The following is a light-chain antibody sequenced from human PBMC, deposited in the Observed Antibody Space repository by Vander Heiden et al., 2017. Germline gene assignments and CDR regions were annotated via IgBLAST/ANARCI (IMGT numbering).Light chain of an antibody. CDR2: AAS. CDR1: QGISNH. CDR3: QHYDSVLLT. V-gene: IGKV1-27*01. J-gene: IGKJ4*01. Sequence: DIQMTQYPSSLSASVGDTVTISCRASQGISNHLAWYQQKPGRVPKLLMFAASTLQSGVPSRFSGSGSGTDFTLTITSLQPEDAATYYCQHYDSVLLTFGGGTKVEI.